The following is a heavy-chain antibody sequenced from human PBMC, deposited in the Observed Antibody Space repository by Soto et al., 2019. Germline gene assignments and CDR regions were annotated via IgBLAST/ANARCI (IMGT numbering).Heavy chain of an antibody. D-gene: IGHD2-21*02. J-gene: IGHJ4*02. V-gene: IGHV4-59*08. CDR2: IYYSAST. Sequence: SETLSLTCPVSGGSISSYYLSWIRQPPGKGLEWIGYIYYSASTNYSPSLKSRVTISVDTSKNQFSLNLSSVTAADTAVYYCARHLPYCGGDCYSLDYWGQGTLVTVSS. CDR3: ARHLPYCGGDCYSLDY. CDR1: GGSISSYY.